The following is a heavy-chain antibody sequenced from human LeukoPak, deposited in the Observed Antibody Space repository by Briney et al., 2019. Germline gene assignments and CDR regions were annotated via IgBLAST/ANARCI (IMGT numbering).Heavy chain of an antibody. V-gene: IGHV1-18*01. CDR1: GYTFTSYG. CDR2: ISAYNGNT. J-gene: IGHJ4*02. CDR3: ARDRSHYYDSSGYSDY. D-gene: IGHD3-22*01. Sequence: ASVKVSCKASGYTFTSYGISWVRQAPGQGLEWMGWISAYNGNTNYAQKLQGRDTMTTDTSTSTAYMELRSLRSDDTAVYYCARDRSHYYDSSGYSDYWGQGTLVTVSS.